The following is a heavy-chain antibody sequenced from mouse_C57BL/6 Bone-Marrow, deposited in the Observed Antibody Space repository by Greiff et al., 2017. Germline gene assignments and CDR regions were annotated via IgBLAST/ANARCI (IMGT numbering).Heavy chain of an antibody. CDR2: VSPYNGST. V-gene: IGHV1-36*01. Sequence: VQLQQSGPVLVQPAPSVTISCTASGFSFTDYYMHWVQQSHGKSLEWMGLVSPYNGSTCYHQYFKGKATLTVDRSSSTDYMELKSLTSEEYAVYYCEREVADWFAYWGQGTLVTVSA. CDR3: EREVADWFAY. D-gene: IGHD1-3*01. J-gene: IGHJ3*01. CDR1: GFSFTDYY.